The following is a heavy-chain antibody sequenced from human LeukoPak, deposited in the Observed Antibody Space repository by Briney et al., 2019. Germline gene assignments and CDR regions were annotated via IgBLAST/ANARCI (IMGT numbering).Heavy chain of an antibody. V-gene: IGHV3-23*01. J-gene: IGHJ4*02. CDR3: AKEKIVVVPAARYVDY. CDR2: ISGSGGST. Sequence: GGSLRLSCAASGFTFSSYAMSWVRQAPGKGLEWVSAISGSGGSTYYADSVKGRFTISRDNSKNTLYLQMNSLRAEDTAVYYCAKEKIVVVPAARYVDYWGQGTLVTVSS. CDR1: GFTFSSYA. D-gene: IGHD2-2*01.